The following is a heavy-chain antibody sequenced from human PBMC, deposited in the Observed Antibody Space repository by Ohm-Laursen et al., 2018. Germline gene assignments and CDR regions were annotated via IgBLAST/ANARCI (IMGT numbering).Heavy chain of an antibody. Sequence: ASVKVSCKASGYTFTGYNMHWVRQAPGRGLEWVGWINPNSGGTNYAQTFQGRVTMTRDTSISTAYMELSRLRSDDTAVYYCARDRIAAPGYYLDYWGQGTLVTVSS. V-gene: IGHV1-2*02. J-gene: IGHJ4*02. D-gene: IGHD6-13*01. CDR2: INPNSGGT. CDR1: GYTFTGYN. CDR3: ARDRIAAPGYYLDY.